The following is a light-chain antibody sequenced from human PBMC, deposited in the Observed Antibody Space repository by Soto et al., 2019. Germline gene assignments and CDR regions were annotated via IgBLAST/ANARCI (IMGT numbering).Light chain of an antibody. CDR1: QSVSSNY. CDR2: GAS. V-gene: IGKV3-20*01. CDR3: QQYGSSLFT. Sequence: EIVLTQSPGTLSLSPGERATLSCRASQSVSSNYLAWYQQKPGQAPRLLVYGASSRATGVPDRFSGSGSGTDFTLTISRPEPEDFAVYYCQQYGSSLFTFGPGTKVDFK. J-gene: IGKJ3*01.